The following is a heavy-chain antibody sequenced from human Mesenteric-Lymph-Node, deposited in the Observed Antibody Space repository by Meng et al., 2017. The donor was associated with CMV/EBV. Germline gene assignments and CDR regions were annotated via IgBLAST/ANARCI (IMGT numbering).Heavy chain of an antibody. J-gene: IGHJ5*02. CDR2: IYYSGST. CDR3: ARPHYYGSGSSPWFDP. Sequence: LQLQESGPGLVKPSETLSLTCTVTGGSISSSRYYRGWIRQPPGKGLEWIGSIYYSGSTYYNPSLKSRVTISVDTSKNQFSLKLSSVTAADTAVYYCARPHYYGSGSSPWFDPWGQGTLVTVSS. CDR1: GGSISSSRYY. D-gene: IGHD3-10*01. V-gene: IGHV4-39*01.